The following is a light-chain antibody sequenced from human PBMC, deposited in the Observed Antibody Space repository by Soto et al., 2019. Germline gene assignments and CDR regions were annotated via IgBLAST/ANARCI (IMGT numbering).Light chain of an antibody. V-gene: IGKV1-5*01. CDR3: QQDTSYSLSMYT. J-gene: IGKJ2*01. CDR1: QSISSW. Sequence: DIQMTQSPSTLSASVGDRVTITCRASQSISSWLAWYQQKPGKAPKLLIYDASSLESGVPSRFSGSGSGPEFTLTISSLQPDDFATYYCQQDTSYSLSMYTFGQGTKLEIK. CDR2: DAS.